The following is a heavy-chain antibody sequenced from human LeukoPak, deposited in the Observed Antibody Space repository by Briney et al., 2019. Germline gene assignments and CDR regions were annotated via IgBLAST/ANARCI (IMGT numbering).Heavy chain of an antibody. V-gene: IGHV3-23*01. Sequence: GGSLRLSCAASGFSFSSYAMSWVRQAPGKGLEWVSGINGRGDSTVYADSVKGRFTISRDNSKNTLYLQMNSLRAEDTAVYYCAKDDGYSSSPTSFWGQGTLVTVSS. CDR1: GFSFSSYA. D-gene: IGHD6-6*01. J-gene: IGHJ4*02. CDR3: AKDDGYSSSPTSF. CDR2: INGRGDST.